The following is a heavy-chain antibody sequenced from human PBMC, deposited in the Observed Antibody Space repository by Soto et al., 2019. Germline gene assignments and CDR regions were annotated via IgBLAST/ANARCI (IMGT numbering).Heavy chain of an antibody. CDR3: ARQSPGTKTYYYGMDV. CDR1: GYSFTSYW. V-gene: IGHV5-51*01. Sequence: GESLKISCKGSGYSFTSYWIGWVRQMPGKGLEWMGIIYPGDSDTRYSPSFQGQVTISADKSISTAYLQWSSLKASDTAMYYCARQSPGTKTYYYGMDVWGQGTTVTVSS. D-gene: IGHD1-1*01. CDR2: IYPGDSDT. J-gene: IGHJ6*02.